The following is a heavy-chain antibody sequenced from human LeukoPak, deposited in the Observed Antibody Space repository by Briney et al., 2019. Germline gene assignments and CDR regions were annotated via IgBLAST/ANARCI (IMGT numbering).Heavy chain of an antibody. Sequence: GGSLRLSCVASGFTFSNYGMHWVRQAPGKGLEWVSYISSSGSIIYYSDSVKGRFTISRDNAKNSLYLQMNSLRAEDTAVYYCARDFGYFWGQGTLVTVSS. CDR2: ISSSGSII. CDR3: ARDFGYF. J-gene: IGHJ4*02. V-gene: IGHV3-48*03. CDR1: GFTFSNYG. D-gene: IGHD3-10*01.